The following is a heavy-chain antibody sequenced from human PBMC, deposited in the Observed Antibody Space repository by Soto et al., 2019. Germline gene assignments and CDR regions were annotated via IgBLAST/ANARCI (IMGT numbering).Heavy chain of an antibody. Sequence: GASVKVSCKVSGYTLTELSMHWVRQAPGKGLEWMGGFDPEDGETIYAQKFQGRVTMTEDTSTDTAYMELSSLRSEDTAVYYCATVPLVVVVPATRGGMDVWGQGTTVTVSS. J-gene: IGHJ6*02. CDR3: ATVPLVVVVPATRGGMDV. V-gene: IGHV1-24*01. D-gene: IGHD2-2*01. CDR1: GYTLTELS. CDR2: FDPEDGET.